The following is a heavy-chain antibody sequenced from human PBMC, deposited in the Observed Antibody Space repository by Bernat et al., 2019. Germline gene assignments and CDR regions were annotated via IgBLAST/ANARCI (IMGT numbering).Heavy chain of an antibody. D-gene: IGHD6-6*01. CDR2: IWYDGSNQ. V-gene: IGHV3-33*01. Sequence: VQLLESGGGLVQPGESLRLSCAASGFTFRNHGMHWVHQAPGKGLEWVAVIWYDGSNQYYADSVMGRFTISRDNSKNTLYLQMNNLRDNDTAIYYCARDISARRLDYWGQGVLVTVSS. CDR1: GFTFRNHG. J-gene: IGHJ4*02. CDR3: ARDISARRLDY.